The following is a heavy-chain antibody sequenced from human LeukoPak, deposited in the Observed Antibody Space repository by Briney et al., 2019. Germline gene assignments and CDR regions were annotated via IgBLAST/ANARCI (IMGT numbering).Heavy chain of an antibody. Sequence: GASVKVSCKASGYTFTSYGICWVRQAPGQGLEWMGWISAYNGNTNYAQKLQGRVTMTTDTSTSTAYMELRSLRSDDTAVYYCARDSMRDIVVVPAADDAFDIWGQGTMVTVSS. CDR3: ARDSMRDIVVVPAADDAFDI. D-gene: IGHD2-2*01. CDR1: GYTFTSYG. CDR2: ISAYNGNT. V-gene: IGHV1-18*01. J-gene: IGHJ3*02.